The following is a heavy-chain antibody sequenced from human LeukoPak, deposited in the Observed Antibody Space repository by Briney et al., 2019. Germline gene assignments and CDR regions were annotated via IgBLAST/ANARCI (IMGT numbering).Heavy chain of an antibody. D-gene: IGHD3-3*01. CDR3: ARGPSDWSGSGLDP. J-gene: IGHJ5*02. Sequence: MSSETLSLTCTVSDGSISSSSYYWGWIRQPPGKGLEWTGSIYYSGSTYYNPSLKSRVTISVDTSKNQFSLKLSSVTAADTAVYYCARGPSDWSGSGLDPWGQGTLVTVSS. CDR2: IYYSGST. CDR1: DGSISSSSYY. V-gene: IGHV4-39*07.